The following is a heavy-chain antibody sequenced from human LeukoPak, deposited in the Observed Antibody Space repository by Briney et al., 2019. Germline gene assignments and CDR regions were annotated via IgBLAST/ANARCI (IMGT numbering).Heavy chain of an antibody. CDR1: GSIFTSYW. CDR2: IYHGDSDT. D-gene: IGHD3-10*01. J-gene: IGHJ4*02. V-gene: IGHV5-51*01. Sequence: GAPLQISCEGSGSIFTSYWIGGGRPLPGKGLEWMGIIYHGDSDTKYSPSFQGQVTISADKSISTAYLQCSSLKASDTAMYYCARFHGSVFDYWGQGTLVTVSS. CDR3: ARFHGSVFDY.